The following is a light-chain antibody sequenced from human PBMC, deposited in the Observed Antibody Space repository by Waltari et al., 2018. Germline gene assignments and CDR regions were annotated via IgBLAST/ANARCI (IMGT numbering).Light chain of an antibody. V-gene: IGKV3-20*01. CDR1: QSISRY. Sequence: LTQSPGTLSLSPGERANLSCRASQSISRYLAWYQQKPGQAPRLLIYGASTRATGIPDRFSGSGSGTDFSLTISGLEPEDSAVYYCQHHFRLPATFGQGTKVEIK. CDR3: QHHFRLPAT. CDR2: GAS. J-gene: IGKJ1*01.